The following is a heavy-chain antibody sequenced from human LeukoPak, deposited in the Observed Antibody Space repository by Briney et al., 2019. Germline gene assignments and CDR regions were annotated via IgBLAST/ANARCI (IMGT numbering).Heavy chain of an antibody. CDR1: GFTFSSYS. Sequence: GGSLRLSCAASGFTFSSYSMNWVRQAPGKGLEWVSSISSSSTYIYYADSVKGRFTISRDNAKNSLSLQMNSLRAEDTAVYYCAREALNMYYGMDVWGQGITVTVSS. J-gene: IGHJ6*02. CDR3: AREALNMYYGMDV. CDR2: ISSSSTYI. D-gene: IGHD1/OR15-1a*01. V-gene: IGHV3-21*01.